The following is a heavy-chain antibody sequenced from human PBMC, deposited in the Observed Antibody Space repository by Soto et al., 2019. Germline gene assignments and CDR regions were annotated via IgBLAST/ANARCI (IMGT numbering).Heavy chain of an antibody. J-gene: IGHJ4*02. CDR3: AKGRSSYSGGYSAY. CDR2: ISGSGGST. Sequence: GGSLRLSCAASGFTFSSYAMSWVRQAQGKGLEWVSAISGSGGSTYYADSVKGSFTISRDNSKNTMYQKMNSLRAEATAVYYGAKGRSSYSGGYSAYWGQGTLVTVSS. V-gene: IGHV3-23*01. D-gene: IGHD4-17*01. CDR1: GFTFSSYA.